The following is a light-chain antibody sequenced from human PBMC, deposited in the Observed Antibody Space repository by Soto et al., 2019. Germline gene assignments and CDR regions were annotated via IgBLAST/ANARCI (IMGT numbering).Light chain of an antibody. J-gene: IGLJ1*01. CDR3: QSSDNGLHESV. CDR1: GSNLAPDYD. CDR2: GNS. V-gene: IGLV1-40*01. Sequence: QSVPTQPPSVSGAPGQRVTISCTGHGSNLAPDYDVHWYQQLPGTAPKLLIFGNSNRPSGVPDRFSGSKSGTSASLTISGLQAEDEGDYYCQSSDNGLHESVFGTGTKLTVL.